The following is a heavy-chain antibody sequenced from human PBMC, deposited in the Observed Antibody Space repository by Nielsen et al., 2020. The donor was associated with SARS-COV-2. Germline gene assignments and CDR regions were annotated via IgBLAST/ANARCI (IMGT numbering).Heavy chain of an antibody. CDR3: VSAAGSSWHFDY. CDR1: GFTFGSYW. D-gene: IGHD6-13*01. Sequence: GESLKISCAASGFTFGSYWMSWVRQTPGKGLEWVANIKQDASEKYYLDSVKGRFTVSRDNAKNSVYLQMNRLRAEDTAVYYCVSAAGSSWHFDYWGQGTLVTVSP. J-gene: IGHJ4*02. CDR2: IKQDASEK. V-gene: IGHV3-7*03.